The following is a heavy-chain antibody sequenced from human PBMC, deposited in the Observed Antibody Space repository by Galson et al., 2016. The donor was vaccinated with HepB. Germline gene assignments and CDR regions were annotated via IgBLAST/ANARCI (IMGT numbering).Heavy chain of an antibody. J-gene: IGHJ4*02. V-gene: IGHV3-33*01. D-gene: IGHD3-9*01. CDR3: ARGAIYFDILAGCPDY. CDR1: GFTFSSYG. Sequence: SLRLSCAASGFTFSSYGMHWVRQAPGKGLEWVAPIWYDGGDKYYGDSVKGRFIISRDNSKNTLYLQMNSLRAEDTAVYYCARGAIYFDILAGCPDYWGQGVLVTVSS. CDR2: IWYDGGDK.